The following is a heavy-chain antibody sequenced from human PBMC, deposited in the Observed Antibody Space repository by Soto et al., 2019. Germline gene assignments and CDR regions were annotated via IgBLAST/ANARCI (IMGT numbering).Heavy chain of an antibody. CDR1: GGSISSGNFY. J-gene: IGHJ4*02. Sequence: SETLSLTCTVSGGSISSGNFYWSWIRQPPGKGLEWIGYIYFSGSTSYSPSLKSRLTISLNTSKNQFSLKLTSVTAADTAVYYCARGWGSIAARPVPRSFDYWGQGTLVTVSS. CDR3: ARGWGSIAARPVPRSFDY. D-gene: IGHD6-6*01. CDR2: IYFSGST. V-gene: IGHV4-30-4*01.